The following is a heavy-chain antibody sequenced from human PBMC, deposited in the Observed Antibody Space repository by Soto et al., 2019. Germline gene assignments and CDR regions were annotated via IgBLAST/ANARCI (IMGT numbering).Heavy chain of an antibody. D-gene: IGHD1-1*01. CDR1: GGSLSGYY. CDR2: ISHSGST. CDR3: ARGEQLHVFFRKNWFDP. Sequence: QVQLQQWGAGLLKPSETLSLTCAVYGGSLSGYYWSWIRQPPGKGLEWIGEISHSGSTNYNPTLKSRVTISIDMSKNQFSLKVSSVTAADTAVYYCARGEQLHVFFRKNWFDPWGQGTLVTVSS. J-gene: IGHJ5*02. V-gene: IGHV4-34*01.